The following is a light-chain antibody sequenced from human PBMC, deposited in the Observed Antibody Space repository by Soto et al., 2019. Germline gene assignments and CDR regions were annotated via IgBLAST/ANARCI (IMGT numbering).Light chain of an antibody. CDR2: EVS. V-gene: IGLV2-14*01. CDR1: SSDVGGYNY. Sequence: QSALTQPASVSGSPGQSITISCTGTSSDVGGYNYVSWYQQQSGKAPKLMIHEVSNRPSGVSNRFSGSKSGNTASLTISGLQAEDEADYYCSSYTSSRAYVFGIGTQVTVL. J-gene: IGLJ1*01. CDR3: SSYTSSRAYV.